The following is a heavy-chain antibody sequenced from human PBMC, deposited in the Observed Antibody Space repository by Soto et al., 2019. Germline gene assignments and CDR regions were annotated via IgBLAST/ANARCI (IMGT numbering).Heavy chain of an antibody. CDR2: ISYDGRNI. Sequence: QVQLVESGGGVVQPGRSLRLSCAASGSTFSSYGMHWVRQAPGKGLEWVAVISYDGRNIRYVDSVRGRFTISRDNSKNTLDLQMNSLRAEDTAVYYCAKDTYYHDTSGYYTFDNWGQGTLVTVSS. CDR3: AKDTYYHDTSGYYTFDN. D-gene: IGHD3-22*01. J-gene: IGHJ4*02. CDR1: GSTFSSYG. V-gene: IGHV3-30*18.